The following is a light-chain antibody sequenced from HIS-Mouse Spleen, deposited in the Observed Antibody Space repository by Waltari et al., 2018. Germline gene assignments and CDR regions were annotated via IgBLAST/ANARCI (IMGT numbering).Light chain of an antibody. CDR1: SSNIGSNY. CDR2: RNN. J-gene: IGLJ3*02. CDR3: AAWDDSLSGPV. V-gene: IGLV1-47*01. Sequence: QSVLTQPPSASGTPGQRVTISCSGSSSNIGSNYVYWYQQLPGTAPKLLIYRNNQRPSGGPDLFSGSKSGTSASLAISGLRSEDEADYYCAAWDDSLSGPVFGGGTKLTVL.